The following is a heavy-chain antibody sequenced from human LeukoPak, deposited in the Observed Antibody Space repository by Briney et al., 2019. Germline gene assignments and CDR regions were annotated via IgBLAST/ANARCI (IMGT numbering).Heavy chain of an antibody. V-gene: IGHV3-33*01. Sequence: GGSLRLSCAASGFTFSSYGMHWARQAPGKGLEWVAVIWYDGSNKYYADSVKGRFTISRDNSKNTLYLQMNSLRAEDTAVYYCARDPWRTDSSSWADFDYWGQGTLVTVSS. CDR1: GFTFSSYG. CDR3: ARDPWRTDSSSWADFDY. J-gene: IGHJ4*02. D-gene: IGHD6-13*01. CDR2: IWYDGSNK.